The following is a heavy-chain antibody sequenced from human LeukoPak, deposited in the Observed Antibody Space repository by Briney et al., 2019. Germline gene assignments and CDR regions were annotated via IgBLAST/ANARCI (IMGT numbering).Heavy chain of an antibody. CDR3: ARDAPGSGSGYDRILINDCGGDCYPPGYFDY. J-gene: IGHJ4*02. CDR1: GGTFSSYA. V-gene: IGHV1-69*13. CDR2: IIPIFGTA. Sequence: ASVKVSCKASGGTFSSYAISWVRQAPGQGLEWMGEIIPIFGTANYAQKFQGRVTITADESTSTAYMELSSLRSEDTAVYYCARDAPGSGSGYDRILINDCGGDCYPPGYFDYWGQGTLVTVSS. D-gene: IGHD2-21*01.